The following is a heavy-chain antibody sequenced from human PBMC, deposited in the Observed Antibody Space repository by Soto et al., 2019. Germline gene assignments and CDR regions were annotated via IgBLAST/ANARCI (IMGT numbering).Heavy chain of an antibody. V-gene: IGHV5-51*01. CDR1: GYSFPTYW. D-gene: IGHD6-19*01. Sequence: PGESLKISCQGSGYSFPTYWIGWVRQMPGKGLEWMGIIYPADSDTRYSPSFQGQVTISADKSIITAYLQWSSLKASDTAMYYCTKPASGLQWPPFDPWGHGTLVTVSS. J-gene: IGHJ5*02. CDR3: TKPASGLQWPPFDP. CDR2: IYPADSDT.